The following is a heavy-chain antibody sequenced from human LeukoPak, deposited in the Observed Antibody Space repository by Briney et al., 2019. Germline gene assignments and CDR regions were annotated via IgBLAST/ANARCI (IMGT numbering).Heavy chain of an antibody. D-gene: IGHD6-6*01. Sequence: SVKVSCRASGGTFSSYAISWVRQAPGQGLEWMGRIIPILGIANYAQKFQGGVTITADKSTSTAYMELSSLRSEDTAVYYCAVNRIAARPYFDYWGQGTLVTVSS. V-gene: IGHV1-69*04. CDR1: GGTFSSYA. J-gene: IGHJ4*02. CDR2: IIPILGIA. CDR3: AVNRIAARPYFDY.